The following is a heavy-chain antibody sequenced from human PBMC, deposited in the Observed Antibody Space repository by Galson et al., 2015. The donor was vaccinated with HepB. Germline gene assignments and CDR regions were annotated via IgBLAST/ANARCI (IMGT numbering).Heavy chain of an antibody. CDR2: INHSGST. CDR1: GGSFSGYY. J-gene: IGHJ6*02. V-gene: IGHV4-34*01. D-gene: IGHD3-22*01. CDR3: ARYRPITMTPYGMDV. Sequence: ETLSLTCAVYGGSFSGYYWSWIRQPPGKGLEWIGEINHSGSTNYNPSLKSRVTISVDTSKNQFSLKLSSVTAADTAVYYCARYRPITMTPYGMDVWGQGTTVTVSS.